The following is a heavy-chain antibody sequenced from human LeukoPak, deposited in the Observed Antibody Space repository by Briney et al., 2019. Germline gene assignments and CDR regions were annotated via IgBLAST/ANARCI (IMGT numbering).Heavy chain of an antibody. J-gene: IGHJ4*02. V-gene: IGHV3-74*01. CDR2: INTDGTVT. CDR1: GFTFSTYW. Sequence: GGSLRLSCATSGFTFSTYWMSWVRQAPGKGLESVSRINTDGTVTTYADSVKGRFTVSRDNADNTMFLQMNSVRDEDTAVYYCATKQWLAPPPDSWGQGTPVTVSS. D-gene: IGHD6-19*01. CDR3: ATKQWLAPPPDS.